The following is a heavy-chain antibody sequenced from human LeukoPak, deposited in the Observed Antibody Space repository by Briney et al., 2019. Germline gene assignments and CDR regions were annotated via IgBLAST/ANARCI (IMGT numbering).Heavy chain of an antibody. CDR1: GGSISSYY. J-gene: IGHJ3*02. V-gene: IGHV4-59*01. CDR3: ARDMYSSTWWGAFDI. D-gene: IGHD6-13*01. Sequence: SETLSLTCTVSGGSISSYYWSWIRQPPGKGLEWIGYIYYSGSTNYNPSLKSRVTISVDTSKNQFSLKLSSVTAADTAVYYCARDMYSSTWWGAFDIWGQGTMVTVSS. CDR2: IYYSGST.